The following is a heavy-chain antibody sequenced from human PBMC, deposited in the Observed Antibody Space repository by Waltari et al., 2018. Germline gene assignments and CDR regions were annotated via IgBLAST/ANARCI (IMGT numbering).Heavy chain of an antibody. CDR2: IYYSGSN. J-gene: IGHJ6*03. D-gene: IGHD3-10*01. CDR1: GGSISSYY. Sequence: QVQLQESGPGLVKPSETLSLTCTVSGGSISSYYWSWIRQPPGKGLEWIGYIYYSGSNNYNPALKSRVTISVDTSKNQFSLKLSSVTAADTAVYYCAGRATGSYYYYYMDVWGKGTTVTVSS. V-gene: IGHV4-59*01. CDR3: AGRATGSYYYYYMDV.